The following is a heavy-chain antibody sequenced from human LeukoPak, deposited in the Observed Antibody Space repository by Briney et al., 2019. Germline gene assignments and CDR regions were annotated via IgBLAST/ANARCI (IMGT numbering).Heavy chain of an antibody. CDR3: AKDRGYWPNGNWFDP. CDR2: ISGSGGST. J-gene: IGHJ5*02. V-gene: IGHV3-23*01. D-gene: IGHD3-22*01. CDR1: AYTFSSYA. Sequence: GGSLIPSSAASAYTFSSYAISWVRQAPGTGLEWVSSISGSGGSTYYADSVKGRFTISRDNSKNTLYLQMNSLRAEDTAVYYCAKDRGYWPNGNWFDPWGQGTLVTVSS.